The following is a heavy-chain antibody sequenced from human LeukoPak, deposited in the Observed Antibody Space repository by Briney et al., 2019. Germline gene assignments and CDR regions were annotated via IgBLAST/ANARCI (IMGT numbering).Heavy chain of an antibody. J-gene: IGHJ4*02. CDR1: GGTFSSYA. V-gene: IGHV1-69*05. CDR2: IIPIFGTA. Sequence: ASVKVSCKASGGTFSSYAISWVRQAPGQGLEWMGGIIPIFGTANYAQKFQGRVTITTDESTSTAYMELSSLRSDDTAVYYCARGYYYDSSGYSDFDYWGQGTLVTVSS. CDR3: ARGYYYDSSGYSDFDY. D-gene: IGHD3-22*01.